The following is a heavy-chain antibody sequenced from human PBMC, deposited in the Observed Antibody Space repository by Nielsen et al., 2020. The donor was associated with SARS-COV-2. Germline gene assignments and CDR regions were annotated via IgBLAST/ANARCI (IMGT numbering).Heavy chain of an antibody. CDR3: ARDPYYGSGTFRFYGMDL. Sequence: GVLKISCAASGFIFSDYCMGWIRQAPGKGLEWVSYISSSGTTIYYADSVRGRFTISRDNAKNSLYLQMDSLRAEDTALYYCARDPYYGSGTFRFYGMDLWGQGTTVTVSS. J-gene: IGHJ6*02. D-gene: IGHD3-10*01. CDR1: GFIFSDYC. V-gene: IGHV3-11*04. CDR2: ISSSGTTI.